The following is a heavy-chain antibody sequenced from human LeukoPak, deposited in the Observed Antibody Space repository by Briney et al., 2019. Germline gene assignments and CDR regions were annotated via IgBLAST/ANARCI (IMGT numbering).Heavy chain of an antibody. V-gene: IGHV4-61*02. Sequence: SETLSLTCTVSGGPISSGSYYWSWIRQPAGKGLEWIGRIYTSGNTNYNPSLKSRVTISVDTSKNQFSLKLSSVTAADTAVYYCARGSYSSSSLVRYYFDYWGQGTLVTVSS. CDR1: GGPISSGSYY. D-gene: IGHD6-6*01. J-gene: IGHJ4*02. CDR2: IYTSGNT. CDR3: ARGSYSSSSLVRYYFDY.